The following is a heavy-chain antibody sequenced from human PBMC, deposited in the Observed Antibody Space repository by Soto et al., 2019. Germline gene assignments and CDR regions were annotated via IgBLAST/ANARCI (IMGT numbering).Heavy chain of an antibody. CDR2: ISYDGSNK. V-gene: IGHV3-30-3*01. J-gene: IGHJ3*02. Sequence: XVSLRLSFAASGFTFSSYAMRWVRQAPGKGLEWVAVISYDGSNKYYADSVKGRFTISRDNSKNTLYLQMNSLRAEDTAVYYCASDSGSGWYNDAFDIWGQATMVTVSS. CDR3: ASDSGSGWYNDAFDI. CDR1: GFTFSSYA. D-gene: IGHD6-19*01.